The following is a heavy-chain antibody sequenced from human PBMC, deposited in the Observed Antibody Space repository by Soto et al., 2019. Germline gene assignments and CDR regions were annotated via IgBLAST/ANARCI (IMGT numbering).Heavy chain of an antibody. J-gene: IGHJ4*02. Sequence: EVQLVESGGGLVQPGGSLRLSCAASGFTFSSYWMSWVRQAPGKGLEWVANIKQDGSEKYYVDSVKGRFTISRDNAKNSLYLQMNSLRAEDTAVYYCARGGYCSGGSCYLLYFDCWGQGTLVTVSS. CDR3: ARGGYCSGGSCYLLYFDC. V-gene: IGHV3-7*01. D-gene: IGHD2-15*01. CDR2: IKQDGSEK. CDR1: GFTFSSYW.